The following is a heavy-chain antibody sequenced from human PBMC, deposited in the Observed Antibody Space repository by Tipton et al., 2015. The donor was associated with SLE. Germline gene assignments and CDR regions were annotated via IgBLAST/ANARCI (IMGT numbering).Heavy chain of an antibody. CDR3: ARGGGIRFLEWDYYYMDV. D-gene: IGHD3-3*01. Sequence: TLSLTCAVYGGSFSGYYWSWIRQPPGKGLEWIGEINHSGSTNYNPSLKSRVTISVDTSKNQFSLKLSSVTAADTAVYYCARGGGIRFLEWDYYYMDVWGKGTTLTVS. CDR2: INHSGST. CDR1: GGSFSGYY. V-gene: IGHV4-34*01. J-gene: IGHJ6*03.